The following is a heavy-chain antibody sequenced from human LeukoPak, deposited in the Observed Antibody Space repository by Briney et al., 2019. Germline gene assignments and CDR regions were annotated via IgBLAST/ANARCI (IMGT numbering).Heavy chain of an antibody. D-gene: IGHD5-18*01. V-gene: IGHV3-33*01. Sequence: PGGSLRLSCAASGFTFSSYGMHWVRQAPGKGLEWVAVIWYDGSNKYYADSVKGRFTISRDNSKNTLYLQMNSLRAEDTAVYYCARFDSYGFPTDIWGQGTMVTVSS. J-gene: IGHJ3*02. CDR3: ARFDSYGFPTDI. CDR1: GFTFSSYG. CDR2: IWYDGSNK.